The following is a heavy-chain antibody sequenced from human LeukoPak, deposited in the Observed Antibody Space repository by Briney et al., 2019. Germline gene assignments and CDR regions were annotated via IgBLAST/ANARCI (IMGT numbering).Heavy chain of an antibody. CDR2: IRQDGGEN. CDR3: ARLGQQHDAFDI. V-gene: IGHV3-7*01. CDR1: GFTFSDFW. D-gene: IGHD6-13*01. J-gene: IGHJ3*02. Sequence: TGGSLRLSCVVSGFTFSDFWMSWVRQAPGMGLEWVGNIRQDGGENYYVDSVKGRFTISRDNAKKSLYLQMNSLRVEDTAVYYCARLGQQHDAFDIWGQGTMVTVSS.